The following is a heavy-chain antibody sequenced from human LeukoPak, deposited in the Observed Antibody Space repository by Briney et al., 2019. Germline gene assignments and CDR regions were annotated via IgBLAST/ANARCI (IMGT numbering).Heavy chain of an antibody. CDR3: ARRPLDYGNFDY. D-gene: IGHD4-17*01. CDR1: GYTFTSYG. V-gene: IGHV1-69*13. Sequence: GASVKVSCKASGYTFTSYGITWVRQAPGQGLEWMGGIIPIFGTANYAQKFQGRVTITADESTSTAYMELSSLRSEDTAVYYCARRPLDYGNFDYWGQGTLVTVSS. J-gene: IGHJ4*02. CDR2: IIPIFGTA.